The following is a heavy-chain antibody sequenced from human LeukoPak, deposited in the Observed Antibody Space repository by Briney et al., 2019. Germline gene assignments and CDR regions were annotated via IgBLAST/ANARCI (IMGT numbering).Heavy chain of an antibody. J-gene: IGHJ4*02. CDR3: MRARLIRLASSFDS. D-gene: IGHD2-21*01. CDR1: GFTFSSYA. Sequence: GSLRLSCAASGFTFSSYAMSWVRQAPGKGLEWVSAISGSGGSTYYADSAKGRFTISSDIASNTLYLQLNSQKDETTAGYFFMRARLIRLASSFDSWGQGALVTVSS. CDR2: ISGSGGST. V-gene: IGHV3-23*01.